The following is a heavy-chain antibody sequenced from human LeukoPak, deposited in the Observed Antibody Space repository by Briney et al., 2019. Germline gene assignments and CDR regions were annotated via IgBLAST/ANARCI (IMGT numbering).Heavy chain of an antibody. CDR2: KDYSGST. D-gene: IGHD6-13*01. V-gene: IGHV4-59*01. Sequence: SETLSLTCTVSGGSISRYYWSWIRQPPGKGLEWVGYKDYSGSTNYNRSLKSRVTISVDTSKNQFSLKLSSVTAADTAVYYCARVYYSSSYDYWYFDLWGRGTLVTVSS. CDR3: ARVYYSSSYDYWYFDL. CDR1: GGSISRYY. J-gene: IGHJ2*01.